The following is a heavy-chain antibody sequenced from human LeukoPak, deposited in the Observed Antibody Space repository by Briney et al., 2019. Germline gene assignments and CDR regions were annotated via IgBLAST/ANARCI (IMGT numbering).Heavy chain of an antibody. CDR3: ARVGALSGSYYIDGAFDI. CDR2: IIPIFGTA. CDR1: GGTFSSYA. V-gene: IGHV1-69*13. D-gene: IGHD1-26*01. J-gene: IGHJ3*02. Sequence: SVKVSCKASGGTFSSYAISWVRQAPGQGLEWMGGIIPIFGTANYAQKFQGRVTITADESTSTAYTELSSLRSEDTAVYYCARVGALSGSYYIDGAFDIWGQGTMVTVSS.